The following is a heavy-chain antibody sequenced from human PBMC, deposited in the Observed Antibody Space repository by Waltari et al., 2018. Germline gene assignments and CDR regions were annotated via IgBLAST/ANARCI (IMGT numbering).Heavy chain of an antibody. Sequence: QVQLVQSGAEVKKPGASVRVSCKASGYTFTTYASNWVRQAPGQRLEWIALINAGNGNTKYSQRFQGRVTITRDTSASTAYMELSTLRSEDTAVYYCVREGPDYYDSGYDYWGQGTLVTVSS. J-gene: IGHJ4*02. D-gene: IGHD5-12*01. CDR3: VREGPDYYDSGYDY. CDR1: GYTFTTYA. CDR2: INAGNGNT. V-gene: IGHV1-3*01.